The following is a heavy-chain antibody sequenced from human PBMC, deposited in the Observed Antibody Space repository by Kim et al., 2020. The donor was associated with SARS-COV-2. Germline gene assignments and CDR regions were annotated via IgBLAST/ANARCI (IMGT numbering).Heavy chain of an antibody. V-gene: IGHV1-18*01. CDR1: GYTFTSYG. CDR3: ARRRPHPGTGDFDY. D-gene: IGHD1-1*01. Sequence: ASVKVACKAGGYTFTSYGISWVRQAPGQGLEWMGWISAYNGNTNYAQKLQGRVTMTTDTSTSTAYMELRSLRSDDTAVYYCARRRPHPGTGDFDYWGQGTLVTVSS. CDR2: ISAYNGNT. J-gene: IGHJ4*02.